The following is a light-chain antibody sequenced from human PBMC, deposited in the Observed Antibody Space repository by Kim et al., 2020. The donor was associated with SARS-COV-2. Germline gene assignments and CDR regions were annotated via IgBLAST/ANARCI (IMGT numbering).Light chain of an antibody. Sequence: DIQMTQSPSSLSASVGDRVTITCQASQDIANYLNWYQQKPGKAPKFLIYDASHLETGVPSRFSGSGSGTDFTFTISSLQPEDIATYYCQQYANLPPTFGQGTRLEI. J-gene: IGKJ5*01. CDR2: DAS. CDR3: QQYANLPPT. CDR1: QDIANY. V-gene: IGKV1-33*01.